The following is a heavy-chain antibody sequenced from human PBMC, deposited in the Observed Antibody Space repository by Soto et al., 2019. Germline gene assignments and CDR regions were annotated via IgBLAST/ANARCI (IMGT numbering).Heavy chain of an antibody. CDR1: GLTVSTNY. D-gene: IGHD3-9*01. Sequence: EVQLVESGGGLVQPGGSLRISCAASGLTVSTNYMSWVRQAPGKGLEWVSIIYYGGTTYYADSVKGRFTISRDDSKNTLFLQMHSLSAEDTAVYYCARDYDTSRGDWAYYGIDVWGQGTTVTVSS. J-gene: IGHJ6*02. V-gene: IGHV3-66*01. CDR2: IYYGGTT. CDR3: ARDYDTSRGDWAYYGIDV.